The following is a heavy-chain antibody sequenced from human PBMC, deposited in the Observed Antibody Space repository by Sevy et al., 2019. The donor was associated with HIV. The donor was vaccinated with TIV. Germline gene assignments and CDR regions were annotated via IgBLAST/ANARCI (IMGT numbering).Heavy chain of an antibody. Sequence: SETLSLTCAVYGGSFSGYYWSWIRQPPGKGLEWIGEINHSGNTNYNPSLKSRVTISVDTSKKQFSLRLSSVTAADTAVYYCASRAGNILDYWGQGTLVTVSS. CDR1: GGSFSGYY. V-gene: IGHV4-34*01. J-gene: IGHJ4*02. D-gene: IGHD3-10*01. CDR2: INHSGNT. CDR3: ASRAGNILDY.